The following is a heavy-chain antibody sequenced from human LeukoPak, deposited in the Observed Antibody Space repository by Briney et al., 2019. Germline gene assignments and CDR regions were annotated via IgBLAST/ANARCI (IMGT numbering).Heavy chain of an antibody. CDR3: ARARGYFQNWFDP. J-gene: IGHJ5*02. CDR1: GYTFTGYY. CDR2: INPNSGGT. Sequence: VASVKVSCKASGYTFTGYYMHWVRQAPGQGLEWMGWINPNSGGTNYAQKFQGRVTMTRNTSISTAYMELSSLRSEDTAVYYCARARGYFQNWFDPWGQGTLVTVSS. V-gene: IGHV1-2*02. D-gene: IGHD2-15*01.